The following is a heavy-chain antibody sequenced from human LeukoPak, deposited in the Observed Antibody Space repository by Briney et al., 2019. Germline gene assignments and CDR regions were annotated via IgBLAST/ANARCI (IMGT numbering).Heavy chain of an antibody. J-gene: IGHJ6*02. V-gene: IGHV3-30*18. CDR2: ISYDGSNK. D-gene: IGHD3-22*01. CDR3: AKDKRRYYYDSSGPLYV. Sequence: GRSLRLSCAASGFTFSSYGMHWVRQAPGKGLEWVAVISYDGSNKYYADSVKGRFTISRDNSKNTLYLQMNSLRAEDTAVYYCAKDKRRYYYDSSGPLYVWGQGTTVTVSS. CDR1: GFTFSSYG.